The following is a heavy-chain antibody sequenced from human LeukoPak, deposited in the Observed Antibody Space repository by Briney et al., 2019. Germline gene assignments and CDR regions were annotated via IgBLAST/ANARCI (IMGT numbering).Heavy chain of an antibody. D-gene: IGHD3-22*01. CDR2: ISGSGGST. Sequence: GGSLRLSCAASGFTFSSYGMHWVRQAPGKGLEWVSAISGSGGSTYYADPVKGRFTISRDNSKNTLYLQMNSLRAEDTAVYYCARDLGQYYDTSDNWFDPWGQGTLVTVSS. V-gene: IGHV3-23*01. CDR3: ARDLGQYYDTSDNWFDP. J-gene: IGHJ5*02. CDR1: GFTFSSYG.